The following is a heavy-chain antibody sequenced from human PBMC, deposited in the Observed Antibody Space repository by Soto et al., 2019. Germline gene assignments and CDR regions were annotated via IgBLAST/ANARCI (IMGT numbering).Heavy chain of an antibody. CDR1: GGSISSFY. CDR2: IHASGSH. J-gene: IGHJ4*02. Sequence: SETLSLTCTVSGGSISSFYSSWIRQAAGKGLEWVGSIHASGSHTYNTTLKSRVTMSLNTSKNQLSPKLTAVTAADTAAYYCRTGGTYFDYWGQGTLVTVSS. CDR3: RTGGTYFDY. V-gene: IGHV4-4*07.